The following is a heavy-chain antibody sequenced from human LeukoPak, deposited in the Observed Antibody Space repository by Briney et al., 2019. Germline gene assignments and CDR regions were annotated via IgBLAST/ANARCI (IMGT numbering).Heavy chain of an antibody. CDR2: IKSKTDGETT. Sequence: PGGSLKLSCAASGFTFSSYAMSWVRQAPGKGLEWVGRIKSKTDGETTDYAAPVKGRFTISRDDSKYTLFLQMNSLKTEDTAVYYCSTSYLAVAGYYFDYWGQGTPVTFSS. CDR3: STSYLAVAGYYFDY. CDR1: GFTFSSYA. J-gene: IGHJ4*02. V-gene: IGHV3-15*01. D-gene: IGHD6-19*01.